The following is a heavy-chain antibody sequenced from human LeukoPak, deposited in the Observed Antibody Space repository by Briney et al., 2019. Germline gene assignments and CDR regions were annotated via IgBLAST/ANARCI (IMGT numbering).Heavy chain of an antibody. V-gene: IGHV3-21*01. Sequence: GGSLRLSCAASGFTFSSYSMNWVRQAPGKGLEWVSSISSSSSYIYYADSVKGRFTISRDNAKNSLYLQMNSLRAEDTAVYYCARDVGSSSWYRGNWFDPWGQGTLVTVSS. D-gene: IGHD6-13*01. CDR2: ISSSSSYI. J-gene: IGHJ5*02. CDR1: GFTFSSYS. CDR3: ARDVGSSSWYRGNWFDP.